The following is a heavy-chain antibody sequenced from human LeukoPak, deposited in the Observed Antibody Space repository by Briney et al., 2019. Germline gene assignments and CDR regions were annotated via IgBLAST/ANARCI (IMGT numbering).Heavy chain of an antibody. J-gene: IGHJ4*02. CDR1: GYTFTSYD. V-gene: IGHV1-8*01. CDR2: MNPNSGNT. Sequence: ASVKVSCKASGYTFTSYDINWVRQATGQGLEWMGWMNPNSGNTGYAQKFQGRVTMTRNTSISTAYMELSSLRSEDTAVYYCARVVVVTASHYFDYWGQGTLVTVSS. CDR3: ARVVVVTASHYFDY. D-gene: IGHD2-21*02.